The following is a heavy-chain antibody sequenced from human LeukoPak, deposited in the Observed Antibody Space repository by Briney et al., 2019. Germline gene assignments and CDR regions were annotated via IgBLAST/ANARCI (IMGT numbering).Heavy chain of an antibody. D-gene: IGHD5-18*01. Sequence: PGGSLRLSCAASGFTFSDYYMSWIRQAPGKGLEWVSAISGSGGSTYYADSVKGRFTISRDNSKNTLYLQMNSLRAEDTAVYYCAKAVRYSYGHGYYFDYWGQGTLVTVSS. J-gene: IGHJ4*02. CDR2: ISGSGGST. CDR1: GFTFSDYY. V-gene: IGHV3-23*01. CDR3: AKAVRYSYGHGYYFDY.